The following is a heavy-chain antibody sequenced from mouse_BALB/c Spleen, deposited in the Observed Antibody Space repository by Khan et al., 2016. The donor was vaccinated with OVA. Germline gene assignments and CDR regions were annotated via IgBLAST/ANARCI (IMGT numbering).Heavy chain of an antibody. Sequence: QVRLQQSGAELAKPGASVKMSCKASGYTFTTYWMHWVQQRPGQGLEWIGYINPTSGYTDYNEKFKDRATLSADKSSSTAYLQLSSLTSEDSAVYYCTRDRIDDWGQGTTLTVSS. CDR3: TRDRIDD. CDR2: INPTSGYT. V-gene: IGHV1-7*01. CDR1: GYTFTTYW. J-gene: IGHJ2*01.